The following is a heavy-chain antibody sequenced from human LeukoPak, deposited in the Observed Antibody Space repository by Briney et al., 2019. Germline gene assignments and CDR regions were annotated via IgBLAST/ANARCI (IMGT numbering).Heavy chain of an antibody. Sequence: GGSLRLSCAASGFTFSNAWMSWVRQAPGKGLEWVGRIKSKTDGGTTDYAAPVKGRFTISRDDSKNTLYLQMNSLKTEDTAVYYCTALHSSGWYFGNAFDIWGQGTMVTVSS. CDR2: IKSKTDGGTT. J-gene: IGHJ3*02. D-gene: IGHD6-19*01. CDR3: TALHSSGWYFGNAFDI. V-gene: IGHV3-15*01. CDR1: GFTFSNAW.